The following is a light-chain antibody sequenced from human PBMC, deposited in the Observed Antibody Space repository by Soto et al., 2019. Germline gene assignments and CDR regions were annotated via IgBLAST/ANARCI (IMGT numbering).Light chain of an antibody. J-gene: IGKJ4*01. CDR2: DAS. CDR3: QQRSSGPLT. V-gene: IGKV3-11*01. CDR1: QSVTNF. Sequence: EIVLTQSPATLSLSSGERATLSCRASQSVTNFLAWYQQKPGQPPRLLIYDASIRAAGVPARFSGSGSGTDFTLTINNLEPEDFALYFCQQRSSGPLTFGGWIKVEI.